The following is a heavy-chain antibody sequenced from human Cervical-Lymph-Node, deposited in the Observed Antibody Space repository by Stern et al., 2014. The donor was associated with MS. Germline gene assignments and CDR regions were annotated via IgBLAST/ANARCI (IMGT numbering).Heavy chain of an antibody. CDR3: ARGYHSFDV. Sequence: VQLVESGGGLVQPGGSLRLSCAASGFPSSDHYMDWVRQAPGKGLEWVGRTRNKANSYTTVYAASVTGRFAISRDDSENSVYLQMNSLKIEDTAVYYCARGYHSFDVWGQGTTVTVSS. CDR1: GFPSSDHY. V-gene: IGHV3-72*01. CDR2: TRNKANSYTT. D-gene: IGHD1-26*01. J-gene: IGHJ6*02.